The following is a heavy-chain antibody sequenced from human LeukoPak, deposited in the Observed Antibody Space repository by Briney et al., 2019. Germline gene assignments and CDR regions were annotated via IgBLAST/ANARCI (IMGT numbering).Heavy chain of an antibody. CDR2: IYYSGNT. D-gene: IGHD2-2*01. CDR3: ARHPDIVVVPAVTWFDP. CDR1: GVSISSSNSY. J-gene: IGHJ5*02. Sequence: SETLSLTCTVSGVSISSSNSYWGWIRQPPGKGLEWIGSIYYSGNTYYNASLKSQVSISIDTSKNQFSLRLTSVTAADTAVYYCARHPDIVVVPAVTWFDPWGQGTLVTVSS. V-gene: IGHV4-39*01.